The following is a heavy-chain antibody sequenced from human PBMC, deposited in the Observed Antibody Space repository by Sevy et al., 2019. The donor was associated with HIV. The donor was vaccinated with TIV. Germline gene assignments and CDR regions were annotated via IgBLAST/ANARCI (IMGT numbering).Heavy chain of an antibody. V-gene: IGHV1-24*01. J-gene: IGHJ3*02. CDR1: GYTLTELS. CDR3: ATTIGGYDAFDI. D-gene: IGHD3-16*01. CDR2: FDPEDGET. Sequence: ASVKVSCKVSGYTLTELSMHWVRQAPGKGLEWMGGFDPEDGETIYAQKFQGRVTMTEDTSTDTAYMELSSLRSEDTAVHYCATTIGGYDAFDIWGQGTMVTVSS.